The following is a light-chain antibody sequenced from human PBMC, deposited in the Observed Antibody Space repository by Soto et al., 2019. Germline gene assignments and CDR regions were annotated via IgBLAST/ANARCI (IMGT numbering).Light chain of an antibody. CDR2: KVS. CDR1: QSVSSN. CDR3: QQNNNWPLT. J-gene: IGKJ4*01. Sequence: EIVMTQSPDTLSVSPGERATLSCRASQSVSSNLAWYQQKPGQAPRLLIYKVSTRATGIPARFSGSGSGTEFTLTISSLQSEDLAIYYCQQNNNWPLTFGGGTKVELK. V-gene: IGKV3-15*01.